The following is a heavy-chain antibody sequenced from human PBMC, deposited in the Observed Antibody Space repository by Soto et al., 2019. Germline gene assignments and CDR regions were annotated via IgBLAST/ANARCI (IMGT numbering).Heavy chain of an antibody. Sequence: GGSLRLSCVGSGFNFGSYAMSWVRQAPGSGLEWVSAITGSGDSSYYANFVKGRFTISRDNSKNTLYLQMNSLRAEDTAVYYCVKGGRDQGFDPWGQGALVTVSS. CDR1: GFNFGSYA. D-gene: IGHD1-26*01. V-gene: IGHV3-23*01. CDR3: VKGGRDQGFDP. J-gene: IGHJ5*02. CDR2: ITGSGDSS.